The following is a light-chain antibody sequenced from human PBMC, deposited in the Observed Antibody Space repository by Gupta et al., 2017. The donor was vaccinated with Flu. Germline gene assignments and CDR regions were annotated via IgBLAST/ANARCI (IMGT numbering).Light chain of an antibody. CDR2: EAN. CDR3: QQFGSIPFT. Sequence: RATLSCRASRHVSSNFLAWYQQKPGQAPRLLISEANYRATGTPDRFSGSGSGTEFTLTISSLEPGDVAVYYCQQFGSIPFTFGPGTKVDI. CDR1: RHVSSNF. V-gene: IGKV3-20*01. J-gene: IGKJ3*01.